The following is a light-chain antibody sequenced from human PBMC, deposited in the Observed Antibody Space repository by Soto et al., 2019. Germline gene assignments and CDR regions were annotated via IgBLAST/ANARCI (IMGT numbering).Light chain of an antibody. Sequence: EIVLTRFPATLSLSPGPVPTLSCRASQSVRSYLAWYQQKSGQAPRLLIYDSSNRATGIPARLSGSGYGTDLSIIISSIENEDFEVYYCQQRSSWTLTFGGGTKVDI. CDR3: QQRSSWTLT. CDR2: DSS. V-gene: IGKV3-11*01. J-gene: IGKJ4*01. CDR1: QSVRSY.